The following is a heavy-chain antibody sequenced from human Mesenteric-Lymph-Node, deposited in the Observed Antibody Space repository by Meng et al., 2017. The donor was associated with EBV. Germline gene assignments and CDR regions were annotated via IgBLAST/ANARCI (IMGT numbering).Heavy chain of an antibody. D-gene: IGHD4-17*01. CDR3: ARRNYGDYGDGFDH. CDR2: FNPGSDNK. Sequence: VQVGYEGGGGGKGGDVGEVSCKASGYTLTCYAMQWVSQAAGQRPEWMGGFNPGSDNKKYSQKFQGRVTIRRDTSASTGYMELSSLRYEDTAVYYCARRNYGDYGDGFDHWGQGTLVTVSS. V-gene: IGHV1-3*01. CDR1: GYTLTCYA. J-gene: IGHJ4*02.